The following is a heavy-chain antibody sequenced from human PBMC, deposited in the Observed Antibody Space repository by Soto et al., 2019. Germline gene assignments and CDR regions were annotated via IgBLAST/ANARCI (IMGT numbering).Heavy chain of an antibody. CDR3: ASGGAGSGPFTWELPDH. Sequence: QMQLVQSGAEVKKTGSTVTVSCKALGNTFTYRYLHWVRQDPGQALEWMGWITPSSGDVHYAQKFQARVTITRDRAINTAYMRMSSLRSEDTAMYYCASGGAGSGPFTWELPDHWGQGTLVTVSS. V-gene: IGHV1-45*02. CDR2: ITPSSGDV. J-gene: IGHJ4*02. CDR1: GNTFTYRY. D-gene: IGHD1-26*01.